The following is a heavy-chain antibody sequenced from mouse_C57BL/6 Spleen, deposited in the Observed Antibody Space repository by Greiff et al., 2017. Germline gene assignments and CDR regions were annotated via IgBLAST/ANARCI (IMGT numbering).Heavy chain of an antibody. Sequence: VQLKQSGAELVRPGASVKLSCTASGFNIKDDYMHWVKQRPEQGLEWIGWIDPENGDTEYASKFQGKATITADTSSNTAYLQLSSRTSEDTAVYYCTTDTTVSSGAMDYWGQGTSVTVSS. CDR1: GFNIKDDY. V-gene: IGHV14-4*01. D-gene: IGHD1-1*01. J-gene: IGHJ4*01. CDR2: IDPENGDT. CDR3: TTDTTVSSGAMDY.